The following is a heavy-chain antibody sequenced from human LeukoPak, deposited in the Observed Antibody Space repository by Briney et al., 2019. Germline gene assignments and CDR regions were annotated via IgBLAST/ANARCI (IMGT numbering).Heavy chain of an antibody. CDR3: ARENSGSYREFDY. CDR1: GGSISSYY. Sequence: SETLSLTCTVSGGSISSYYWSWIRQPAGKGLEWIGRIYTSGSTDYNASLKSRVSMSVDTSKNRFSLKLSSVTAADTAVFYCARENSGSYREFDYWGQGTLVTVSS. J-gene: IGHJ4*02. CDR2: IYTSGST. V-gene: IGHV4-4*07. D-gene: IGHD1-26*01.